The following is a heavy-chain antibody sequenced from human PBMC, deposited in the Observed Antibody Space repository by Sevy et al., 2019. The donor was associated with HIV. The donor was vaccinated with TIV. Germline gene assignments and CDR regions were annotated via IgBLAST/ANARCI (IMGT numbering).Heavy chain of an antibody. CDR3: VRGNNLGELGYWFDP. J-gene: IGHJ5*02. Sequence: GGSLRLSCAASGFTFSSYDMHWVRQVTGQGLEWVSGIGFAGDTYYPGSVKGRFTISRENARNSLDLQMNSLRAGDTAGYYCVRGNNLGELGYWFDPWGQGTLVTVSS. CDR1: GFTFSSYD. D-gene: IGHD3-10*01. V-gene: IGHV3-13*01. CDR2: IGFAGDT.